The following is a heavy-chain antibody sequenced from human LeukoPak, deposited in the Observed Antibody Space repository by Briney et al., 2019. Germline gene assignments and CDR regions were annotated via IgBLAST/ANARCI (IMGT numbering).Heavy chain of an antibody. Sequence: ASVKVSCKASGYTFRGYDINWVRQATGQGPEWMAWMNPKSGSTGYAQKFQGRVAITMDTSITTAYMELSSLTSEDTAVYYCARGLTIFGVVIDYWGQGTPVTVSS. CDR2: MNPKSGST. CDR1: GYTFRGYD. V-gene: IGHV1-8*03. D-gene: IGHD3-3*01. CDR3: ARGLTIFGVVIDY. J-gene: IGHJ4*02.